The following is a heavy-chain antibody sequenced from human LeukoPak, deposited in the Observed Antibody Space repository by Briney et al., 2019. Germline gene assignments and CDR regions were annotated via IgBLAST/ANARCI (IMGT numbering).Heavy chain of an antibody. Sequence: HPGGSLRLSCAASGFPFDVYWMHWVRQAPGKGPVWISLITQDGAVTNYADSVKGRFTISRDNAKNTLYLQMNSLRADDTAMYYCARAGTDWKIDYWGQGALVTVSS. J-gene: IGHJ4*02. CDR1: GFPFDVYW. CDR3: ARAGTDWKIDY. V-gene: IGHV3-74*01. CDR2: ITQDGAVT. D-gene: IGHD1-1*01.